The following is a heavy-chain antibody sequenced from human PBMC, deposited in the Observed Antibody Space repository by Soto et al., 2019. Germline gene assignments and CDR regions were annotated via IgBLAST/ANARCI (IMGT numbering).Heavy chain of an antibody. V-gene: IGHV3-30-3*01. CDR2: VSFDGSNK. D-gene: IGHD6-13*01. CDR1: GFTFSTHA. Sequence: QVQLVESGGGVVQPGRSLRLSCAASGFTFSTHAMHWVRQAPGKGLECVAIVSFDGSNKYYADSVKGRFTSSRDNSKNTLYLQRSGLTPEDTAVYYCARDQTGITTAGGGRINHWGQGTLVTVSS. CDR3: ARDQTGITTAGGGRINH. J-gene: IGHJ5*02.